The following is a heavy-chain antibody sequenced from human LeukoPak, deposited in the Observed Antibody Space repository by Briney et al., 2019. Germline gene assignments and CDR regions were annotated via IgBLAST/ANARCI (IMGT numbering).Heavy chain of an antibody. V-gene: IGHV3-21*01. CDR2: ISNSANYM. D-gene: IGHD3-9*01. J-gene: IGHJ4*02. CDR1: GFAFKTYS. CDR3: ARGLPLFDWVGDELYYFDH. Sequence: GGSVRLSCATTGFAFKTYSMSWVRQAPGRGLECVASISNSANYMYYLDSVKGRFTIYRDNAKNSLTLQMDSLRDEDTAVYFCARGLPLFDWVGDELYYFDHWGQEVLVTVSS.